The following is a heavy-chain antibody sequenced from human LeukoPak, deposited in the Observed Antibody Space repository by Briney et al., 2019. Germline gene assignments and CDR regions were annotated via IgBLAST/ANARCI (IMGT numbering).Heavy chain of an antibody. CDR1: GFALSSTW. CDR3: ARDRDCGYGGPYPHFYY. Sequence: GGSLRLSCEASGFALSSTWMSWVRQSPGRGLEWVANIRQDGSARYYRDSVSGRFTISRDNAKNSLSLQMNSLRVEDTALYYCARDRDCGYGGPYPHFYYWGQGVQVTVSS. J-gene: IGHJ4*02. V-gene: IGHV3-7*01. CDR2: IRQDGSAR. D-gene: IGHD5-12*01.